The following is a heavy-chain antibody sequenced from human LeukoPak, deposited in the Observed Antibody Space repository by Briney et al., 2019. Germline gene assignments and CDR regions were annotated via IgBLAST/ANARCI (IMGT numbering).Heavy chain of an antibody. J-gene: IGHJ3*01. CDR2: INPNSGDT. CDR1: GYTFTSYY. CDR3: ARGRLGSGSQYDAFDL. V-gene: IGHV1-2*02. Sequence: AASVKVSCKASGYTFTSYYMHWVRQAPGQGLEWMGWINPNSGDTNYAQKFQGRVTMTRDTPISTAYMELSRLRSDDTAVFYCARGRLGSGSQYDAFDLWGQGTMVTVSS. D-gene: IGHD3-10*01.